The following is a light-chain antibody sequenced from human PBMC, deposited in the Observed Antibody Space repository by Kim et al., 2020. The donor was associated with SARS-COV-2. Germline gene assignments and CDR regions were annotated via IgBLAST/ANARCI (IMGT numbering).Light chain of an antibody. J-gene: IGKJ4*01. CDR2: AAS. Sequence: PGERATLSCRASETIKSDYLAWYHRKPGQAPRLLIYAASSRASGIPDRFSGSASGADFTLTVSRLEPEDFGVYFCQQYGTSPTFGGGTKVDIK. CDR3: QQYGTSPT. CDR1: ETIKSDY. V-gene: IGKV3-20*01.